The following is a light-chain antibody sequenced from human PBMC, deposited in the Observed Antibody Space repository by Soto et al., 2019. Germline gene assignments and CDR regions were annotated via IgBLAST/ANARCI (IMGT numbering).Light chain of an antibody. J-gene: IGKJ1*01. CDR1: QSVRSY. CDR3: QQRNNWPRT. V-gene: IGKV3-11*01. Sequence: ELVLTQSPATLSLSPGERATLSCRASQSVRSYLAWYQQKPGQAPRLLIYDASNRATSIPARFSGSGSGTDFTLTICSLEPEDFAFYYCQQRNNWPRTFGQGTKVDIK. CDR2: DAS.